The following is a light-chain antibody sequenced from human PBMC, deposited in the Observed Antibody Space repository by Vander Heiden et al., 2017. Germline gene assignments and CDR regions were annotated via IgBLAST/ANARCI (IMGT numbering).Light chain of an antibody. CDR1: SSDVGSYNL. CDR3: CSYAGSSTYV. V-gene: IGLV2-23*01. CDR2: EGS. J-gene: IGLJ1*01. Sequence: QSALTQPASVSGSPGPSITISCTGISSDVGSYNLVSWYQQHPGKAPKLMIYEGSKRPSGVSNRFSGSKSGNTASLTISGLQAEDEADYYCCSYAGSSTYVFGTGTKVTVL.